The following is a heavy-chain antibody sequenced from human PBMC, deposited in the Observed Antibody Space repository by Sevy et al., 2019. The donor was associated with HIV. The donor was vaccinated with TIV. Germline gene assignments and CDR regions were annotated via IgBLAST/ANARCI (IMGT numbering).Heavy chain of an antibody. CDR2: INPSGGST. Sequence: ASVKVSCKASGYTFTSYYMHWVRQAPGQGLEWMGIINPSGGSTSYAQKFQGRVTMTRDTSTSTVYMELSSLRSEDTAVYYCARDWVNPGIAESDGEGVYYYYGMDVWGQGTTVTVSS. CDR3: ARDWVNPGIAESDGEGVYYYYGMDV. V-gene: IGHV1-46*01. CDR1: GYTFTSYY. J-gene: IGHJ6*02. D-gene: IGHD6-13*01.